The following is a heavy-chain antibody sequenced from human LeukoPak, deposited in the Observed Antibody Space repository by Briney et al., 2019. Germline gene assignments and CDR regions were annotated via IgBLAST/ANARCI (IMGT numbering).Heavy chain of an antibody. Sequence: GRSLRLSCAASGFTFSSYGMHWVRQAPGKGLEWVAVIWYDGSNKYYADSVKGRFTISRDNSKNTLYLQMNSLRAEDTAVYYCARDREQWLVMDFDYWGQGTLVTASS. CDR3: ARDREQWLVMDFDY. V-gene: IGHV3-33*01. CDR2: IWYDGSNK. CDR1: GFTFSSYG. J-gene: IGHJ4*02. D-gene: IGHD6-19*01.